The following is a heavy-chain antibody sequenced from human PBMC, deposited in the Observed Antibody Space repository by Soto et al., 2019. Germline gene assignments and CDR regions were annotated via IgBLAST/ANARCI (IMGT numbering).Heavy chain of an antibody. J-gene: IGHJ3*02. Sequence: PSQTLSLTCAISGDSVSSNSAAWNWIRQSPSRGLEWLGRTYYRSKWYNDYAVSVKSRITINPDTSKNQFSLQLNSVTPEDTAVYYCARTFEHLAIPITNEYGVDAFDIWGQGTMVTVSS. V-gene: IGHV6-1*01. CDR2: TYYRSKWYN. CDR3: ARTFEHLAIPITNEYGVDAFDI. D-gene: IGHD1-1*01. CDR1: GDSVSSNSAA.